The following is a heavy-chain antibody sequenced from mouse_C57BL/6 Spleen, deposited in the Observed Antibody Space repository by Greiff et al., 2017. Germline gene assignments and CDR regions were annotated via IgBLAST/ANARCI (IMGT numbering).Heavy chain of an antibody. Sequence: VKLMESGAELVKPGASVKISCKASGYAFSSYWMNWVKQRPGKGLEWIGQIYPGDGDTNYNGKFKGKATLTADKSSSTAYMQLSSLTSEDSAVYFCAREDYYAMDYWGQGTSVTVSS. CDR3: AREDYYAMDY. V-gene: IGHV1-80*01. J-gene: IGHJ4*01. CDR2: IYPGDGDT. CDR1: GYAFSSYW.